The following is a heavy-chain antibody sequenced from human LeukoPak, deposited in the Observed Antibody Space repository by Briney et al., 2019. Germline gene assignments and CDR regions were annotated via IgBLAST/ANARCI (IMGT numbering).Heavy chain of an antibody. Sequence: ASVKVSCKTSGYIFSSSAMNWVRQAPGQGLEWMGWINTNTGNPTYAQGFTGRFVFSLDPSVSTAYLQISSLETEDTAIYYCATYLEMATAPLNYWGQGTLVTVSS. J-gene: IGHJ4*02. CDR2: INTNTGNP. D-gene: IGHD5-24*01. CDR3: ATYLEMATAPLNY. V-gene: IGHV7-4-1*02. CDR1: GYIFSSSA.